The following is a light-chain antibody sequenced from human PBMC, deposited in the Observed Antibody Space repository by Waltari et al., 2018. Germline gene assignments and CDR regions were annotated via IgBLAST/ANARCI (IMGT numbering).Light chain of an antibody. CDR1: STNIGAGYD. CDR2: NNN. CDR3: QSSDSSLRGSM. Sequence: QSVLTQPPSVSGAPGQRVSISCTGSSTNIGAGYDVHWYQQVPGSAPKLLIFNNNNRPSGVPDRFSGSKSRTSASLAITGLQAEDEADYYCQSSDSSLRGSMFGGGTILTVL. J-gene: IGLJ3*02. V-gene: IGLV1-40*01.